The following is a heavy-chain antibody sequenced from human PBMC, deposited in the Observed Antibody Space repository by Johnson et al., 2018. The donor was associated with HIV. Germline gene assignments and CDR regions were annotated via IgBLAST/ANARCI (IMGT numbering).Heavy chain of an antibody. Sequence: VQLVESGGGLVKPGGSLRLSCAASGFTFCDYYMSWVRQAPGKGLEWVSVIYSGASTYYADSVKGRFTISRDNSKNTLYLQMNSLRAEDTAVYYCARAIGNWDAFDIWGQGTMVTVSS. V-gene: IGHV3-66*02. CDR2: IYSGAST. CDR1: GFTFCDYY. J-gene: IGHJ3*02. CDR3: ARAIGNWDAFDI. D-gene: IGHD7-27*01.